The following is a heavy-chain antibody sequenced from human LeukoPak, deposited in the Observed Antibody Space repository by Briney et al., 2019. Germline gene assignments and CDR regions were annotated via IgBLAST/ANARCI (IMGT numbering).Heavy chain of an antibody. CDR3: ALGNCPTTSCYPGVAFDI. CDR2: FYASGST. V-gene: IGHV4-61*02. Sequence: SETLSLTCTVSGGSISSGGYFWSWIRQPAGKGLEWIGRFYASGSTNYNPSLQSRVTISVDTSKNQFSLKLTSVTAADAAVYYCALGNCPTTSCYPGVAFDIWGQGTMVTVSS. CDR1: GGSISSGGYF. D-gene: IGHD2-2*01. J-gene: IGHJ3*02.